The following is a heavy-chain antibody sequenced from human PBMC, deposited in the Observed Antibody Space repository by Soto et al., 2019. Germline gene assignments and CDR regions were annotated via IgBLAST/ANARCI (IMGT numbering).Heavy chain of an antibody. CDR1: GYTFTSNG. CDR3: ERDGYNSGYYYYGMDV. CDR2: ISAYHGNT. J-gene: IGHJ6*02. V-gene: IGHV1-18*01. D-gene: IGHD1-1*01. Sequence: KVSCKDSGYTFTSNGISWVRQAPGQGIEWMGWISAYHGNTNYAQKLQGRVTMTTDTSTSTAYMELRSLRSDDTAVYYCERDGYNSGYYYYGMDVWGQGTTVTVS.